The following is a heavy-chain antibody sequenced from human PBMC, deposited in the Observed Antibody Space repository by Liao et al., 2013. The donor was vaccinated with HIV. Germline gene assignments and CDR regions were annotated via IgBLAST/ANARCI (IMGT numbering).Heavy chain of an antibody. V-gene: IGHV4-59*02. Sequence: QVQLQESGPGLVKPSQTLSLTCTVSGGSVSSFFWSWIRQPPGKGLEWIGYIYYTGSTNYNPSLKSRVTISVDTSMNQFSLRLSSVTAADTAVYYCASVGVKSYGYYFDDWGQGILVTVSS. J-gene: IGHJ4*02. D-gene: IGHD3-16*01. CDR3: ASVGVKSYGYYFDD. CDR1: GGSVSSFF. CDR2: IYYTGST.